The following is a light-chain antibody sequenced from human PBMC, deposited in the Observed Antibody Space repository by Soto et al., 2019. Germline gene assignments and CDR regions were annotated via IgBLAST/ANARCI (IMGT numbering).Light chain of an antibody. CDR2: AAS. J-gene: IGKJ1*01. CDR3: QKYVSAPKT. CDR1: QGISNY. Sequence: DIQMTQSPSSLSASVGDRVTITCRASQGISNYLAWYQQKPWKIPKLLIYAASTLKSGVPSRFSGSESGTDFTLTISSLQPEDVTTYYCQKYVSAPKTFGQGTKVEIK. V-gene: IGKV1-27*01.